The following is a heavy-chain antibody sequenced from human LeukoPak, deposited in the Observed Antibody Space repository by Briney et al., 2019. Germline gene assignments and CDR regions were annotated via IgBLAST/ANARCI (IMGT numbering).Heavy chain of an antibody. CDR1: GFTFSTYG. V-gene: IGHV3-30*18. Sequence: PGGSLRLSCAASGFTFSTYGMHWVRQAPDKGLEWMAVIPYDGSNKYYADSVKGRFTISRDNSKNTLYLQMNSLRADDTAIYYCAKNRIPTAITPDSWGQGTLVIVSS. J-gene: IGHJ5*01. CDR3: AKNRIPTAITPDS. CDR2: IPYDGSNK. D-gene: IGHD2-2*02.